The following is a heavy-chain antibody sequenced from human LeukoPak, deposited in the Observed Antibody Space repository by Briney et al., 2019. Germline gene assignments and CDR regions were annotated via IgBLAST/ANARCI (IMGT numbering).Heavy chain of an antibody. Sequence: ASVKVSCKASGYTFIGYSLHWVRQAPGQGLEWMGWINPHNGDTNYAQKFQGRVTMTRDTSITTAYMELGRLKSDGTAVYYCASVRDIVDGGEPYYFDYWGQGTLVTVSS. D-gene: IGHD2-15*01. CDR2: INPHNGDT. CDR3: ASVRDIVDGGEPYYFDY. CDR1: GYTFIGYS. V-gene: IGHV1-2*02. J-gene: IGHJ4*02.